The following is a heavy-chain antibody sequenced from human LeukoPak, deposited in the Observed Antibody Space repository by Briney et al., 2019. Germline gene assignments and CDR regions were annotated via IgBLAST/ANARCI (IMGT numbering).Heavy chain of an antibody. D-gene: IGHD3-10*01. J-gene: IGHJ5*02. CDR3: MWEGYGSGSYP. V-gene: IGHV1-2*02. CDR1: GYTFTGYY. Sequence: ASVKVSCKASGYTFTGYYMHWVRQAPGQGLEWMGWINPKSGATNYAQKFQGRVTMTRDTSISTAYMELSRLRSDDTAVYYCMWEGYGSGSYPWGQGTLITVSS. CDR2: INPKSGAT.